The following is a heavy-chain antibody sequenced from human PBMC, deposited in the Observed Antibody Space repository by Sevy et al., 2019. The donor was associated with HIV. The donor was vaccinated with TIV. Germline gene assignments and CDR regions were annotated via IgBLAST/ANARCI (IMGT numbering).Heavy chain of an antibody. CDR2: IYYSGST. D-gene: IGHD6-13*01. CDR3: ARESGSSSWYFDY. V-gene: IGHV4-59*01. J-gene: IGHJ4*02. CDR1: GGSISSYY. Sequence: SETLSLTCTVSGGSISSYYWSWIRQPPGKGLEWIGYIYYSGSTNYNPSLKSRVTISVDTSKNQFSLTLRSVTAADTALYYCARESGSSSWYFDYWGQGTLVTVSS.